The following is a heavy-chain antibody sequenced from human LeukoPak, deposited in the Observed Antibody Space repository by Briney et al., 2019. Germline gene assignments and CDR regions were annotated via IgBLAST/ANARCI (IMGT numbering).Heavy chain of an antibody. Sequence: APVKVSCKASGYTFSSYVIHWLRRAPGQRLEWMGWINVGNGDTKYSQNFQGRVTITRDTSASTAYMDLTSLRSEDTAVYYCARAWTPDIAVAGIFDSWGQGALVTVSS. CDR1: GYTFSSYV. J-gene: IGHJ4*02. CDR3: ARAWTPDIAVAGIFDS. V-gene: IGHV1-3*01. D-gene: IGHD6-19*01. CDR2: INVGNGDT.